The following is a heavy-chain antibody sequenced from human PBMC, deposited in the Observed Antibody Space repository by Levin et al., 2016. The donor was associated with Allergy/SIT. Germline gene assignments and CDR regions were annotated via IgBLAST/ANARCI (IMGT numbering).Heavy chain of an antibody. CDR2: INAGNGNT. CDR3: ARVHCSSTSCYRGHFDY. J-gene: IGHJ4*02. Sequence: WVRQAPGQRLEWMGWINAGNGNTKYSQKFQGRVTITRDTSASTAYMELSSLRSEDTAVYYCARVHCSSTSCYRGHFDYWGQGTLVTVSS. D-gene: IGHD2-2*01. V-gene: IGHV1-3*01.